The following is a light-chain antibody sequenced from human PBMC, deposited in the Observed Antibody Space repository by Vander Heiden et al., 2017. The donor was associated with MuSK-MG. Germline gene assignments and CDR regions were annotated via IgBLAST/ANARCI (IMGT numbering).Light chain of an antibody. CDR1: QSISSY. V-gene: IGKV1-39*01. CDR3: QQSDSTPLT. CDR2: AAS. Sequence: DIQMTQSPSSLSASVGDRVTITCRASQSISSYLNWYQQKPGKAPKLLIYAASSLQSGVPSRFTGSGSGTDFTLTISILQPEDFATYYSQQSDSTPLTFGGGTKAEIK. J-gene: IGKJ4*01.